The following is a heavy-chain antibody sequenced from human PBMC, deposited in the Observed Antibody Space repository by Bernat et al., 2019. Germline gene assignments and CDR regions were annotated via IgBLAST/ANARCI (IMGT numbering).Heavy chain of an antibody. CDR3: ARRMDYYYGMDV. V-gene: IGHV3-74*01. J-gene: IGHJ6*02. CDR2: INSDGSST. CDR1: GFTFSSYW. D-gene: IGHD2-15*01. Sequence: EVQLVESGGGLVQPGGSLRLSCAASGFTFSSYWMHWVRQAPGKGLVWVSRINSDGSSTSYVDSVKGRFTISRDNAKNTLYLQMNSLRAEDTAVYYCARRMDYYYGMDVWGQGTTVTVSS.